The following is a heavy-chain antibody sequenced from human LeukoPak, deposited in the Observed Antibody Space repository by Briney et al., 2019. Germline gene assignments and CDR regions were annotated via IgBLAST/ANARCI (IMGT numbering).Heavy chain of an antibody. CDR2: IWYDGSNK. V-gene: IGHV3-33*01. Sequence: SGRSLRLSCAASGFTFSSYGMHWVRQAPGKGLEWVAVIWYDGSNKYYADSVKGRFTISRGNSKNTLYLQMNSLRAEDTAVYYCARFSGCSSTSCSYYYYYMDVWGKGTTVTVSS. CDR3: ARFSGCSSTSCSYYYYYMDV. CDR1: GFTFSSYG. D-gene: IGHD2-2*01. J-gene: IGHJ6*03.